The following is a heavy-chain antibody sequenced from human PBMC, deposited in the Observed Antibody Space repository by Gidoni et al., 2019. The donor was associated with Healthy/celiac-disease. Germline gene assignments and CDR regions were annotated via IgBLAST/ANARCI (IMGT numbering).Heavy chain of an antibody. J-gene: IGHJ4*02. D-gene: IGHD3-22*01. CDR1: GYTFTSYG. Sequence: QVQLVQSGAEVKKPGASVRVSCKAYGYTFTSYGISWVRQAPGQGLEWMGWIGAYNGNTNYAQKLQGRVTMTTDTSTSTAYMELRSLRSDDTAVYYCARDRSITMIGASGYWGQGTLVTVSS. V-gene: IGHV1-18*01. CDR2: IGAYNGNT. CDR3: ARDRSITMIGASGY.